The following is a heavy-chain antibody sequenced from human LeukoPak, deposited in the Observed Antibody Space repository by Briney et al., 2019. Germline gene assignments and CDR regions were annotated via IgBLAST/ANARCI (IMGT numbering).Heavy chain of an antibody. CDR3: ARTDILTDMYFDY. Sequence: ASVKVSCKVSGYTLTELSMHWVRQAPGKGLEWMGGFDPEDGETIYAQKFQGRVTMTRDTSISTAYMELSRLRSDDTAVYYCARTDILTDMYFDYWGQGTLVTVSS. D-gene: IGHD3-9*01. CDR2: FDPEDGET. CDR1: GYTLTELS. J-gene: IGHJ4*02. V-gene: IGHV1-24*01.